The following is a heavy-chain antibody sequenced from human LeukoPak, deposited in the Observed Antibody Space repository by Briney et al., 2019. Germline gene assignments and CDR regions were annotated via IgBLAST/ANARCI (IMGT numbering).Heavy chain of an antibody. CDR2: ISAYNGNT. J-gene: IGHJ5*02. D-gene: IGHD3-22*01. CDR1: GYTFTSYG. CDR3: ARVEIVVVITKSSWFDP. V-gene: IGHV1-18*01. Sequence: WASVKVSCKASGYTFTSYGISWVRQAPGQGLEWMGRISAYNGNTNYAQKLQGRVTMTTDTSTSTAYMELRSLRSDDTAVYYCARVEIVVVITKSSWFDPWGQGTLVTVSS.